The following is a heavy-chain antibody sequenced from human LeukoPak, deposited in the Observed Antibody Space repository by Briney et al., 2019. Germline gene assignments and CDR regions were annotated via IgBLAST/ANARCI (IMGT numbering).Heavy chain of an antibody. Sequence: GGSLRLSCAASGFTFSSYSMNWVRQAPGKGLEWVSSISSSSSYIYYADSVKGRFTISRDNSKNTLYLQMNSLRAEDTAVYYCAKDRGYSGYDSEGRGDYWGQGTLVTVSS. CDR1: GFTFSSYS. V-gene: IGHV3-21*04. CDR3: AKDRGYSGYDSEGRGDY. J-gene: IGHJ4*02. CDR2: ISSSSSYI. D-gene: IGHD5-12*01.